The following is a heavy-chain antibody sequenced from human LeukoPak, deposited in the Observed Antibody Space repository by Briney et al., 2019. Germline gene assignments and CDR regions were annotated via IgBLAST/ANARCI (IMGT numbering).Heavy chain of an antibody. V-gene: IGHV4-39*01. CDR2: IYYSGRT. Sequence: SETLSLTCTVSGGSVSSSSYFWGWIRQPPGKGLEWIAIIYYSGRTYYNPSLRSRVTISADTSKNQFSLTLGSVSATDTAVYYCVSPRGFSYGYFDYWGQGTLVTVSS. D-gene: IGHD5-18*01. CDR3: VSPRGFSYGYFDY. J-gene: IGHJ4*02. CDR1: GGSVSSSSYF.